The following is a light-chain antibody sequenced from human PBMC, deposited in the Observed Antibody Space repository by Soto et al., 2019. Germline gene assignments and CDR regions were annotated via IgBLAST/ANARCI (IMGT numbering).Light chain of an antibody. CDR2: DVS. CDR3: SSYTSSSSVV. J-gene: IGLJ2*01. CDR1: SSDVGGYNC. V-gene: IGLV2-14*01. Sequence: QLVLTQPASVSGSPGQSITISCTGTSSDVGGYNCVSWYQQHPGKAPKLMIYDVSNRPSGVSNRFSGSKSGNTASLTISGLQAEDEADYYCSSYTSSSSVVFGGGTQLTVL.